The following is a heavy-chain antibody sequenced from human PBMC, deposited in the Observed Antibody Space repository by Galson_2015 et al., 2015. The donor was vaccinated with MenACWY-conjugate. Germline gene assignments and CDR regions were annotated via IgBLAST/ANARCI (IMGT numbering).Heavy chain of an antibody. CDR3: ARHPPGGRGMDV. V-gene: IGHV5-51*01. CDR2: IDPVNSNI. D-gene: IGHD1-26*01. Sequence: QFGAEVKKPGESLKISCKGSGYSFANYWIAWVRQMPGKGLEWVGLIDPVNSNIRYSPYFQGQVTISADESISTAYLQWSSLKASDTATYYCARHPPGGRGMDVWGRGTTVTVSS. J-gene: IGHJ6*02. CDR1: GYSFANYW.